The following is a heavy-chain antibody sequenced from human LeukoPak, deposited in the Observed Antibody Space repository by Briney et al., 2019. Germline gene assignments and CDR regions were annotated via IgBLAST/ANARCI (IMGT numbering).Heavy chain of an antibody. Sequence: ASVKVSCKASGYTFTSYGISWVRQAPGQGLEWMGSISAYNGNTNYAQKLQGRVTMTTDTSTSTAYMELRSLRSDDTAVYYCAREYSIVGVYYFDYWGQGTLVTVSS. J-gene: IGHJ4*02. CDR3: AREYSIVGVYYFDY. CDR2: ISAYNGNT. D-gene: IGHD1-26*01. V-gene: IGHV1-18*01. CDR1: GYTFTSYG.